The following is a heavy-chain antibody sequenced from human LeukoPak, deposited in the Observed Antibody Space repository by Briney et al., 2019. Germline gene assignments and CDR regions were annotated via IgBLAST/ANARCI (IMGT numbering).Heavy chain of an antibody. V-gene: IGHV4-39*01. Sequence: SETLSLTCTVSGGSISSSSYYWGWIRQPPGKGLEWIGSIYYSGSTYYNPSLKSRVTISVDTSKNQFSLKLSSVTAADTAVYYCARHSLLGWIQLWSHVFDIWGQGTMVTVSS. CDR3: ARHSLLGWIQLWSHVFDI. D-gene: IGHD5-18*01. CDR2: IYYSGST. CDR1: GGSISSSSYY. J-gene: IGHJ3*02.